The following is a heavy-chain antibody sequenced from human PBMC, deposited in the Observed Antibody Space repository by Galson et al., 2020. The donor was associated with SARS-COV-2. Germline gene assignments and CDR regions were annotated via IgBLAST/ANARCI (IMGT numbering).Heavy chain of an antibody. V-gene: IGHV4-59*01. Sequence: SETLSLTCTVSGGSIGFYYWSWLRQPPGKGLEWIGYIYYSGSTNYSPSLKSRVTMSVDTSENQFSLNLSSVTAADTAVYYCARTQYDSRGYDYWGQGTLVTVSS. J-gene: IGHJ4*02. CDR2: IYYSGST. CDR3: ARTQYDSRGYDY. CDR1: GGSIGFYY. D-gene: IGHD3-22*01.